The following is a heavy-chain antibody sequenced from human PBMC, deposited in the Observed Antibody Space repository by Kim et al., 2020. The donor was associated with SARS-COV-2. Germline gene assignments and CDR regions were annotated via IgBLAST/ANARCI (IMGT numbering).Heavy chain of an antibody. Sequence: GGSLRLSCAASGFTFSNAWMSWVRQAPGKGLEWVGRIKSKTDGGTTDYAAPVKGRFTISRDDSKNTLYLQMNSLKTEDTAVYYCTSSMVRGVIMGLWGQGTLVTVSS. J-gene: IGHJ4*02. CDR3: TSSMVRGVIMGL. V-gene: IGHV3-15*01. D-gene: IGHD3-10*01. CDR1: GFTFSNAW. CDR2: IKSKTDGGTT.